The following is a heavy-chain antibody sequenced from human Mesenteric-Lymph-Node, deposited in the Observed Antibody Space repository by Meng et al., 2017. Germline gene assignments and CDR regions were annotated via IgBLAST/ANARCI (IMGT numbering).Heavy chain of an antibody. V-gene: IGHV4-34*01. CDR3: ARLNIVVVVAATLLGWFDP. J-gene: IGHJ5*02. Sequence: QVQLQQWCAGLLIPSVPLSLPCAVYGGSFSAYYWSWIRQPPGKGLEWIGEINHSGSPNYNPSLKSRVTISADTSKTQFSLKLSSVTAADTAVYYCARLNIVVVVAATLLGWFDPWGQGTLVTVSS. CDR2: INHSGSP. CDR1: GGSFSAYY. D-gene: IGHD2-15*01.